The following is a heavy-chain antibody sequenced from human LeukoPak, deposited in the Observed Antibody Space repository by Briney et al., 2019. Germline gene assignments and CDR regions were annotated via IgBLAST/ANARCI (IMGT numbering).Heavy chain of an antibody. J-gene: IGHJ4*02. D-gene: IGHD5-24*01. CDR3: ARHGRDGYNYGPVVYY. CDR1: GGSISSSSYY. V-gene: IGHV4-39*01. CDR2: MYYRGST. Sequence: PSETLSLTCTVSGGSISSSSYYRGWIRQSPGKGLEWIGSMYYRGSTHYNPSLKSRVTLSVDTPKNQFSLKLSSVTAADTAVYYCARHGRDGYNYGPVVYYWGQGTLVTVSS.